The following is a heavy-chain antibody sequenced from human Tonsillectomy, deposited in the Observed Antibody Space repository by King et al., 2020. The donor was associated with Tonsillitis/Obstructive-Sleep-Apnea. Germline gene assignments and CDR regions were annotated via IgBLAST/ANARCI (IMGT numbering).Heavy chain of an antibody. D-gene: IGHD6-19*01. CDR3: ARLVRIAVAGGRWFDP. CDR1: GYTFTSYY. J-gene: IGHJ5*02. CDR2: INPSGGST. Sequence: QLVQSGAEVKKPGASVKVSCKASGYTFTSYYMHWVRQAPGQGLEWMGIINPSGGSTSYAQKFQGRVTMARDTSTSTVYMELSSLRSEDTAVYYCARLVRIAVAGGRWFDPWGQGTLVTVSS. V-gene: IGHV1-46*01.